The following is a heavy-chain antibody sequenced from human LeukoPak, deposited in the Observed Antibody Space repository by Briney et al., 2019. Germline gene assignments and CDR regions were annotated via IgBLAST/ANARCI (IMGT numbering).Heavy chain of an antibody. J-gene: IGHJ4*02. CDR3: ARIVGATREDY. D-gene: IGHD1-26*01. CDR2: IFYSGST. Sequence: SDTLSLTCAVSGYSISSSNWWGWIRQPPGKGLEWIGFIFYSGSTYYNPSLKSRVTMSVDTSKNQFSLKLSSVTAADTAVYYCARIVGATREDYWGQGTLVTVSS. CDR1: GYSISSSNW. V-gene: IGHV4-28*01.